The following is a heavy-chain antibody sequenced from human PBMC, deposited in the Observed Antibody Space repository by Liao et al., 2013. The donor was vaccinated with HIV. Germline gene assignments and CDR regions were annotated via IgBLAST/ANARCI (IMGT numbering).Heavy chain of an antibody. CDR2: VFYSGSP. D-gene: IGHD2-15*01. Sequence: QVQLQESGPGLVRSSQTLSLTCTVSGASISSGDHYWSWIRQPPGKGLEWIGFVFYSGSPYYNPSLKSRVSILLDTSRNQFSLKLTSVTAAETAVYFCAREGWELPDYYYYMDVWGKGTTVTVSS. CDR1: GASISSGDHY. CDR3: AREGWELPDYYYYMDV. V-gene: IGHV4-30-4*01. J-gene: IGHJ6*03.